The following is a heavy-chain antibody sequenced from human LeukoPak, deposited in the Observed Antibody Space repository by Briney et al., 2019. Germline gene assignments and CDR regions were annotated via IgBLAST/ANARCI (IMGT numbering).Heavy chain of an antibody. V-gene: IGHV3-9*01. D-gene: IGHD1-26*01. J-gene: IGHJ4*02. CDR1: GFTFDDYA. CDR2: ISWNSGSI. CDR3: ARDSGSYYLVN. Sequence: GGSLRLSCAASGFTFDDYAMHWVRQAPGKGLEWVSGISWNSGSIGYADSVKGRFTISRDNSKNTLYLQMNSLRAEDTAVYYCARDSGSYYLVNWGQGTLVTVSS.